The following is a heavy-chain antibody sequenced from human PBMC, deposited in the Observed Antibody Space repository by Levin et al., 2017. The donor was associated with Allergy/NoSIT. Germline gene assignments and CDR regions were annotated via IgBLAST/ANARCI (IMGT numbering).Heavy chain of an antibody. CDR2: LYYSGST. V-gene: IGHV4-31*03. D-gene: IGHD2-2*03. CDR3: AREDGSTFDF. Sequence: SETLSLTCTVSGGSISGGGYHWTWIRQHPEKGLEWIGYLYYSGSTFYNPSLKSRLMISVDTSKNQFSLNVSSVTAADTAVYYCAREDGSTFDFWGQGALVTVAS. CDR1: GGSISGGGYH. J-gene: IGHJ4*02.